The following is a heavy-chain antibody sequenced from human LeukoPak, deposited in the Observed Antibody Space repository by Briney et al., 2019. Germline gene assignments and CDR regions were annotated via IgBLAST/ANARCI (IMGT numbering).Heavy chain of an antibody. V-gene: IGHV3-30*02. CDR1: GFTFSSYG. D-gene: IGHD6-13*01. CDR3: ANWQQPKEY. J-gene: IGHJ4*02. CDR2: IRCDGSNK. Sequence: QPGGSLRLSCAASGFTFSSYGMHWVRQAPGKGLEWVAFIRCDGSNKYYADSVKGRFTISRDNSKNTLYLQMNSLRAEDTAVYYCANWQQPKEYWGQGTLVTVSS.